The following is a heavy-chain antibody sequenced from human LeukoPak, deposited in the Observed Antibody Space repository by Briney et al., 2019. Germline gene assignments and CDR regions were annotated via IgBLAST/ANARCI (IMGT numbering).Heavy chain of an antibody. V-gene: IGHV1-8*01. D-gene: IGHD6-19*01. CDR1: GYTFTSYD. J-gene: IGHJ4*02. CDR2: MNPNSGNT. Sequence: ASVKVSCKASGYTFTSYDINWVRQATGQGLEWMGWMNPNSGNTGYAQKFQGRVTMTRNTSISTAYMELSRLRSDDTAVYYCARDLTPRGAVAGYYFDYWGQGTLVTVSS. CDR3: ARDLTPRGAVAGYYFDY.